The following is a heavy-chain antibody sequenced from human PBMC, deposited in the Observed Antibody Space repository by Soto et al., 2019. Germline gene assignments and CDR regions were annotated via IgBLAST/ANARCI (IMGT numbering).Heavy chain of an antibody. Sequence: SETLSLTCTVSGFSISSYYWSWIRQPPGKGLEWIGYIYYSGSTNYNPSLKSRVTISVDTSKNQFSLKLSSVTAADTAVYYCARHGPIVVVPAAMRGPGAFDIWGQGTMVTVSS. CDR2: IYYSGST. J-gene: IGHJ3*02. CDR1: GFSISSYY. D-gene: IGHD2-2*01. V-gene: IGHV4-59*08. CDR3: ARHGPIVVVPAAMRGPGAFDI.